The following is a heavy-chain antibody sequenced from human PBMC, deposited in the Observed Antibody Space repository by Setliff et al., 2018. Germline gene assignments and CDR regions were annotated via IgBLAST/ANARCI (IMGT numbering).Heavy chain of an antibody. CDR1: GYSLSAYV. V-gene: IGHV1-3*01. CDR2: INGASGNT. Sequence: ASVKVSCKASGYSLSAYVMHWVRQAPGQRLEWMGWINGASGNTKYSQKFQGRVTMTTDTSTSTAYMELRSLRSDDTAVYYCARGPERAYWGQGTLVTVSS. CDR3: ARGPERAY. J-gene: IGHJ4*02.